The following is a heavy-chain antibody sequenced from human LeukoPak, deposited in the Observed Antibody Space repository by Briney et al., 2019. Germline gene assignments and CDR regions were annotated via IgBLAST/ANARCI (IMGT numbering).Heavy chain of an antibody. J-gene: IGHJ4*02. CDR1: GYSIGSGYY. CDR3: ARGLFGESYDY. Sequence: SETLSLTCAVSGYSIGSGYYWGWIRQPPGKGLEWIGSIYHSGSTYYNPSLKSRVTISVDTSKNQFSLKLSSVTAADTAVYYCARGLFGESYDYWGQGTLVTVSS. D-gene: IGHD3-10*02. CDR2: IYHSGST. V-gene: IGHV4-38-2*01.